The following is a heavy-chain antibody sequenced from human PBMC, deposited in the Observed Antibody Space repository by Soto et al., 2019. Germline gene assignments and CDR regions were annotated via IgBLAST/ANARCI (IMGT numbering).Heavy chain of an antibody. D-gene: IGHD3-10*01. J-gene: IGHJ6*02. CDR3: ARDAAITMVRPYYYYGMDV. V-gene: IGHV4-34*01. CDR2: INHSGST. CDR1: GGSFSGYY. Sequence: SETLSLTCAVYGGSFSGYYWSWIRQPPGKGLEWIGEINHSGSTNYNPSLKSRVTISVDTSKNQFSLKLSSVTAADTAVYYCARDAAITMVRPYYYYGMDVWGQGTTVTVSS.